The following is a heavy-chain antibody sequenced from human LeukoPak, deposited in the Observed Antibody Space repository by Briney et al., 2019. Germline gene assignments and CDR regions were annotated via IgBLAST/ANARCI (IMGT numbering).Heavy chain of an antibody. CDR3: ARRATVTTRGGWFDP. D-gene: IGHD4-17*01. V-gene: IGHV4-4*09. CDR2: IYPSGST. J-gene: IGHJ5*02. Sequence: SETLSLTCSVSGGSISSYYWSWIRQPPGKGLEWIGYIYPSGSTNYNPSLESRVTISVDTSRNQFSLKLRSVTAADTAVYYCARRATVTTRGGWFDPWGQGTLVTVSS. CDR1: GGSISSYY.